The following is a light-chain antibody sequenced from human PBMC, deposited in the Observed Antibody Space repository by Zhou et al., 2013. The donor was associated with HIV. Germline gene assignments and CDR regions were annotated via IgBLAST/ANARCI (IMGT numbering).Light chain of an antibody. V-gene: IGKV3-15*01. J-gene: IGKJ4*01. CDR1: ESVSIN. CDR2: GAS. CDR3: QQYNSWPT. Sequence: EIVMTQSPGTLSVSPGDRVTLSCRASESVSINLAWYQQKVGQAPRLLIYGASTRGSGVPARFSGSGSGTEFTLTISSLQSEDFAVYYCQQYNSWPTFGGGTKVEIK.